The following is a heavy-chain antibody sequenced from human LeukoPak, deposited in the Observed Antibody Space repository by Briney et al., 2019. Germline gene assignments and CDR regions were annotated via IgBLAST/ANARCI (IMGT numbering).Heavy chain of an antibody. CDR3: AKDHDYGDYVLDY. V-gene: IGHV3-30*18. CDR1: GFTFSSYG. J-gene: IGHJ4*02. Sequence: GRSLRLSCAASGFTFSSYGMHWVRQAPGKGLEWVAVISYDGSNKYYADSVKGRFTISRDNSKNTLYPQMNSLRAEDTAVYYCAKDHDYGDYVLDYWGQGTLVTVSS. D-gene: IGHD4-17*01. CDR2: ISYDGSNK.